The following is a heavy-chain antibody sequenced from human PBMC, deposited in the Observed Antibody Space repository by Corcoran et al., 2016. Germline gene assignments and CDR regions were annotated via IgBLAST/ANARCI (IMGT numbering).Heavy chain of an antibody. CDR1: GFSLSNARMG. V-gene: IGHV2-26*01. D-gene: IGHD2-15*01. CDR3: ARISVVVVAARLYNWFDP. CDR2: IFSNDEK. Sequence: QVTLKESGPVLVKPTETLTLTCTVSGFSLSNARMGVSWIRQPPGKALEWLAHIFSNDEKSYSTSLKSRLTISKETSKSQVVLTMTNMDPLDTATYYCARISVVVVAARLYNWFDPWGQGTLVTVSS. J-gene: IGHJ5*02.